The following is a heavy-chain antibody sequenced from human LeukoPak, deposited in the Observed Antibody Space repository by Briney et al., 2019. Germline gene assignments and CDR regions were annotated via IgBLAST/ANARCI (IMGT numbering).Heavy chain of an antibody. CDR1: GGSFSGHY. V-gene: IGHV4-34*01. Sequence: SETLSLTCAVYGGSFSGHYWSWIRQPPGKGLEWIGEINHSGSTNYNPSLKSRVTISVDTSKNQFSLKLSSVTAADTAVYYCARRGFGSDYWGQGTLVTVSS. CDR2: INHSGST. D-gene: IGHD3-10*01. CDR3: ARRGFGSDY. J-gene: IGHJ4*02.